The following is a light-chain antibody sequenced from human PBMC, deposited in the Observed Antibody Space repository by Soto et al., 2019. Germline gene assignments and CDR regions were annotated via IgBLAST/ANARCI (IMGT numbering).Light chain of an antibody. V-gene: IGKV3-20*01. J-gene: IGKJ1*01. CDR3: PQCGSLPGT. Sequence: EMVMTQSPGTLSMSPGERVTLSCRASQSVFSKLAWYQQKPGQATTLLILDASARAPGTPARFSGSGSGTDFTLTIGRLEPEDFAVYYCPQCGSLPGTFGQGTKVDIK. CDR2: DAS. CDR1: QSVFSK.